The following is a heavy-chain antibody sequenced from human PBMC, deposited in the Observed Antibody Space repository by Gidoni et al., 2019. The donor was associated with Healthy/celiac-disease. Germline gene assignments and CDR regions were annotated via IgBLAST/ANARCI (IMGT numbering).Heavy chain of an antibody. CDR2: ISSSSSST. J-gene: IGHJ5*02. D-gene: IGHD6-19*01. V-gene: IGHV3-11*06. Sequence: QVQLVESGGGLVKPGGYLRLSCEASGFTLSDDYMSWIRQAPGKGLELVSYISSSSSSTTSADSVNGRFPISRDNAKTSLYLQMNSLRAEDTAVYYCARDRAVADPNWFDPWGQGTLVTVSS. CDR1: GFTLSDDY. CDR3: ARDRAVADPNWFDP.